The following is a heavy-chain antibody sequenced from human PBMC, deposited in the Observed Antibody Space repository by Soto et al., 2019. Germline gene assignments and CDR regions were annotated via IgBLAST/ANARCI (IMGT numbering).Heavy chain of an antibody. J-gene: IGHJ4*02. CDR3: ARETEKTGTTFSEYYFDY. CDR1: GGTFSSYA. Sequence: QVQLVQSGAEVKKPGSSMKVSCKASGGTFSSYAISWVRQAPGQGLEWMGGIIPIFGTANYAQKFQGRVTITADESTSTAYMELSSLRSEDTAVYYCARETEKTGTTFSEYYFDYWGQGTLVTVSS. D-gene: IGHD1-7*01. V-gene: IGHV1-69*12. CDR2: IIPIFGTA.